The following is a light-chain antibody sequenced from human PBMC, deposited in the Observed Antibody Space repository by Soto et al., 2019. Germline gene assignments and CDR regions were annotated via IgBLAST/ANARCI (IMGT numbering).Light chain of an antibody. CDR2: GAS. V-gene: IGKV3-20*01. CDR1: QSVSTY. CDR3: QQDNGSPPT. Sequence: EIVLTQSPATLSWYTGERATLSCRASQSVSTYLAWHQQKPGQAPRPLIYGASSRAPGIPDRFSSSGSGTDFTLTISRLEPEDFAVYYCQQDNGSPPTFGQVTKV. J-gene: IGKJ1*01.